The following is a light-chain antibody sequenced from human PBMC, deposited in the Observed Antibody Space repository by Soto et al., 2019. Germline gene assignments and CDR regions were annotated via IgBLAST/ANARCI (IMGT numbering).Light chain of an antibody. V-gene: IGLV3-1*01. CDR1: KLGDKY. CDR3: QAWDSSTPVV. CDR2: QDS. Sequence: SYELTQPPSVSVSPGQTASITCSGDKLGDKYACWYQQKPGQSPVLVIYQDSKRPSGIPERLSGSKSGNTATLTISGTQAMDEADYYCQAWDSSTPVVFGGGTKVTVL. J-gene: IGLJ2*01.